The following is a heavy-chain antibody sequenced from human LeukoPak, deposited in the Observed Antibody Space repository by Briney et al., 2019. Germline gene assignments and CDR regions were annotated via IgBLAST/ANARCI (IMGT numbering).Heavy chain of an antibody. Sequence: PSETLSLTCTVSGGSISSSSYYWGWIRQPPGKGLEWIGSICYSGSTYYNPDLKSRVTISVDTSKNQFSLLLSSVTAADTAVYYCARGKAGYSYGSYFDYWGQGTLVTVSS. CDR1: GGSISSSSYY. CDR3: ARGKAGYSYGSYFDY. CDR2: ICYSGST. J-gene: IGHJ4*02. D-gene: IGHD5-18*01. V-gene: IGHV4-39*01.